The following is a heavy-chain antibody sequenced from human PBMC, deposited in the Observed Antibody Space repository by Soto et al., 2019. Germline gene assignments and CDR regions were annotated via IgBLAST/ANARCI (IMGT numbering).Heavy chain of an antibody. CDR2: IYHSGST. CDR3: ARVDGPYYFDY. J-gene: IGHJ4*02. CDR1: VYSIISGYY. V-gene: IGHV4-38-2*01. Sequence: SETLSLTCAFSVYSIISGYYWGWIRQPPGKGLEWIGSIYHSGSTYYNPSLKSRVTISVDTSKNQFSLKLSSVTAADTAVYYCARVDGPYYFDYWGQGTLVTVSS. D-gene: IGHD4-17*01.